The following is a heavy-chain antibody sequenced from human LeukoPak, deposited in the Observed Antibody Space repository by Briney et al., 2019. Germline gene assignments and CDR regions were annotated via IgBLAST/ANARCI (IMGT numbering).Heavy chain of an antibody. V-gene: IGHV3-7*04. Sequence: GGSLRLSCAASGFTFSTYWMSGVREAPGTGLEWVASIKQDGSEKSYVDSVKGRFTISRDNAKNSLYLQMNSLRAEDTAVYYCARGGYQLLWYWGQGTLVTVSS. CDR3: ARGGYQLLWY. D-gene: IGHD2-2*01. CDR2: IKQDGSEK. J-gene: IGHJ4*02. CDR1: GFTFSTYW.